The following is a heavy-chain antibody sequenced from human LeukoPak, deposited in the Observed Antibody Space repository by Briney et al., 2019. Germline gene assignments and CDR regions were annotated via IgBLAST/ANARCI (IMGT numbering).Heavy chain of an antibody. J-gene: IGHJ4*02. CDR3: AKVHNYYYGSGSYSDY. CDR1: GFTFDDYA. D-gene: IGHD3-10*01. CDR2: ISWNSGSI. V-gene: IGHV3-9*01. Sequence: GGSLRLSCAASGFTFDDYAMHWVRQAPGKGLEWVSGISWNSGSIGYADSVKGRFTISRDNSKNALYLQMNSLRAEDTAVYYCAKVHNYYYGSGSYSDYWGQGTLVTVSS.